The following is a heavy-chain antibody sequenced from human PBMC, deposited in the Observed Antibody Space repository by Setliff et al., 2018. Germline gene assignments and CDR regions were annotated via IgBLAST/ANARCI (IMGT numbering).Heavy chain of an antibody. CDR1: GFTFSSYS. CDR3: ARISGNDDILTGYSVGYYFDY. Sequence: GGSLRLSCAASGFTFSSYSMNWVRQAPGKGLEWVSSISSSSSYIYYADSVKGRFTISRDNAKNSLYLQMNSLRAEDTAVYYCARISGNDDILTGYSVGYYFDYWGQGTLVTVPS. CDR2: ISSSSSYI. J-gene: IGHJ4*02. V-gene: IGHV3-21*01. D-gene: IGHD3-9*01.